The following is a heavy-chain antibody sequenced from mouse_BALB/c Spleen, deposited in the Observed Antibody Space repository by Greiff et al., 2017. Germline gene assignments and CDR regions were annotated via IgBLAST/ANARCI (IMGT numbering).Heavy chain of an antibody. Sequence: EVKLVESGAELVKPGASVKLSCTASGFNIKDTYMHWVKQRPEQGLEWIGRIDPANGNTKYDPKFQGKATITADTSSNTAYLQLSSLTSEDTAVYYCARRDYDYDYWGQGTLVTVSA. CDR3: ARRDYDYDY. CDR2: IDPANGNT. CDR1: GFNIKDTY. J-gene: IGHJ3*01. D-gene: IGHD2-4*01. V-gene: IGHV14-3*02.